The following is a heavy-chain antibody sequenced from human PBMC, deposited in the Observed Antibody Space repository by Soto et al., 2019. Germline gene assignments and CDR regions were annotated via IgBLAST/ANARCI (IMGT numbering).Heavy chain of an antibody. D-gene: IGHD3-22*01. V-gene: IGHV4-61*01. CDR1: GVSINSCSYY. CDR3: AREEYYDSRGFARAFDI. J-gene: IGHJ3*02. CDR2: IYYNGIT. Sequence: SETLSLTCTVSGVSINSCSYYWNWIRQPPGKGLEWIGYIYYNGITNYNPSLKSRVTKSIAMSKNQFSLKLTSVTAADTAVYYCAREEYYDSRGFARAFDIWGRGTMVTVSS.